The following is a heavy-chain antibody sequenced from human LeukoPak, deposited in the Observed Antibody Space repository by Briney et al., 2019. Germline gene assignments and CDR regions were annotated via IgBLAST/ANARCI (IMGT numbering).Heavy chain of an antibody. Sequence: SSETLSLTCAVYGGSFSGYYWSWIRQPPGKGLEWIGEINHSGSTNYNPSLKSRVTISVDTSKNQFSLKLSSVTAADTAVYYCAGVDYDKGAFDIWGQGTMVTVSS. CDR3: AGVDYDKGAFDI. J-gene: IGHJ3*02. CDR1: GGSFSGYY. V-gene: IGHV4-34*01. D-gene: IGHD3-22*01. CDR2: INHSGST.